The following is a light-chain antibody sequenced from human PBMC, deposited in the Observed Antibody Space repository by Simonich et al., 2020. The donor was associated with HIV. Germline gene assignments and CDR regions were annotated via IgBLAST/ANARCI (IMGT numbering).Light chain of an antibody. CDR3: GADHGSGSNFVWV. CDR1: SGYSDYK. V-gene: IGLV9-49*01. CDR2: VGTGGLGE. Sequence: QPVLTQPPSASASLGASVTLTCTLSSGYSDYKVDWYQQRPGRGPRFGMGVGTGGLGESKGDGIPDRLSGLGSGLNRYLTIKNIQEEDESDYHCGADHGSGSNFVWVFGGGTKLTVL. J-gene: IGLJ3*02.